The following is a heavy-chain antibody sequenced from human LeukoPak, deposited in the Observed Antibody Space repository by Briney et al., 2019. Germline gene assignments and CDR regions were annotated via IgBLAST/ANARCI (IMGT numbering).Heavy chain of an antibody. D-gene: IGHD1-26*01. Sequence: WASVKVSCKASGGTFSSYAISWVRQAPGQGLERMGGIIPIFGTANYAQKFQGRVTITTDESTSTAYMELSSLRSEDTAVYYCARVSGSYVNWFDPWGQGTLVTVSS. CDR2: IIPIFGTA. CDR3: ARVSGSYVNWFDP. J-gene: IGHJ5*02. V-gene: IGHV1-69*05. CDR1: GGTFSSYA.